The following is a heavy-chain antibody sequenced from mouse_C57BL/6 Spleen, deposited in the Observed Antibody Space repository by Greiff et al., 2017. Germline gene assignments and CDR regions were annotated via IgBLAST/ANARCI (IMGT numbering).Heavy chain of an antibody. J-gene: IGHJ4*01. D-gene: IGHD1-1*01. CDR1: GYTFTSYW. CDR3: ARGVANAMDY. V-gene: IGHV1-69*01. Sequence: VQLQQPGAELVMPGASVKLSCKASGYTFTSYWMHWVKQRPGQGLAWIGEIDPSDSYTNYNQKFKGKSTLTVDKSSSTAYMQLSSLTSEDSAVYYCARGVANAMDYWGQGTSVTVSS. CDR2: IDPSDSYT.